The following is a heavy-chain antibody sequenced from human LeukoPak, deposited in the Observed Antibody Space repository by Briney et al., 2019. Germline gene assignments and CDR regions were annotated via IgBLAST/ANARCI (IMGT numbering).Heavy chain of an antibody. J-gene: IGHJ6*02. CDR2: INPSGGRT. CDR1: GYTFTSYY. V-gene: IGHV1-46*01. Sequence: GASVNVSCKASGYTFTSYYIHWVRQAPGQWLEWMGIINPSGGRTSYAQKFQGRVTMTRDTSTRTGYMEMSSLRSGDTAVYYCARVPHYYDSSGAGMDVWGQGTTVTVSS. CDR3: ARVPHYYDSSGAGMDV. D-gene: IGHD3-22*01.